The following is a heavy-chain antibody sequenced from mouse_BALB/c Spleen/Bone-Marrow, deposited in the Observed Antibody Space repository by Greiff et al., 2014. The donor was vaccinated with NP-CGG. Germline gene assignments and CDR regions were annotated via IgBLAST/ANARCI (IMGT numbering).Heavy chain of an antibody. CDR3: ARWGTTVIDYFDD. J-gene: IGHJ1*02. Sequence: QVQLQQSGAELVRPGASVKLSCKASGYTFTNYWINWVKQRPEQGLEWIGRIDPYDSETHSNQKFKDKAILTVDKSSSTAYMQLSSLTSEDYAVYYCARWGTTVIDYFDDWGAGTTVTVSS. D-gene: IGHD1-1*01. CDR1: GYTFTNYW. V-gene: IGHV1-52*01. CDR2: IDPYDSET.